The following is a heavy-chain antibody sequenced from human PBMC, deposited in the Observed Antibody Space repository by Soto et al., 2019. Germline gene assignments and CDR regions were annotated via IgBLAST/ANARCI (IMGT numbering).Heavy chain of an antibody. V-gene: IGHV4-4*07. CDR2: IHTGGTT. CDR3: ARISGGPIR. CDR1: GGSISGFH. J-gene: IGHJ4*02. Sequence: SETLCLTCTVSGGSISGFHWNWFRQPAGKGLEWIGRIHTGGTTNYKPSLRSRVTMSVDTSKNQFSLKLTSVTAADTAVYYCARISGGPIRWGQGTLVTVSS.